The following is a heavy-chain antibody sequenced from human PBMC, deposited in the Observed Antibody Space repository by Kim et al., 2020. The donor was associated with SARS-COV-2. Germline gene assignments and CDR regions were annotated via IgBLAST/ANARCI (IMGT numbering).Heavy chain of an antibody. Sequence: SGTLSLTCTVSGGSISSYNSRWGCIRQPPGKGLESISSVCYSARSFYNPSIESFVITTVDTTDNQFSLKLTPMTAANTAVYYATRLELTGSRRSFWFDP. J-gene: IGHJ5*02. CDR3: TRLELTGSRRSFWFDP. D-gene: IGHD1-1*01. CDR1: GGSISSYNSR. CDR2: VCYSARS. V-gene: IGHV4-39*01.